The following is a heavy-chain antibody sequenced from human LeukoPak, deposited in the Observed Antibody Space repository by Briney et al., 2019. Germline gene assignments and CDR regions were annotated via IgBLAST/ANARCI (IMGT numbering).Heavy chain of an antibody. V-gene: IGHV1-2*02. J-gene: IGHJ6*03. CDR1: GYTFTGYY. CDR3: ARDKRHSSSWYYYYYYMDV. Sequence: ASVKVSCKASGYTFTGYYMHWVRQAPGQGLEWMGWINPNGGGTNYAQKFQGRVTMTRDTSISTAYMELSRLRPDDTAVYCCARDKRHSSSWYYYYYYMDVWGKGTTVTVSS. CDR2: INPNGGGT. D-gene: IGHD6-13*01.